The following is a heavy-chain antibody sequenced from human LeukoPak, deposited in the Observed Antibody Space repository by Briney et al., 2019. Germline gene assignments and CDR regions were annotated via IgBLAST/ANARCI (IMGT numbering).Heavy chain of an antibody. CDR1: GFTVSSNY. D-gene: IGHD6-6*01. V-gene: IGHV3-53*01. CDR3: ARDYATSIAETLED. Sequence: PGGSLRLSCAASGFTVSSNYMSWVRQAPGKGLEWVSVIYSGGSTYYADSAKGRFTISRDNSKNTLYLQMNSLRAEDTAVYYCARDYATSIAETLEDWGQGTLVTVSS. J-gene: IGHJ4*02. CDR2: IYSGGST.